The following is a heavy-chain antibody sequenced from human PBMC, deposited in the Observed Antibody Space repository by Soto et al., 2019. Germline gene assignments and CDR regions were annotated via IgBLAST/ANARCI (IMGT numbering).Heavy chain of an antibody. Sequence: GASVKGSCKASGYTFTGYYMHWVRQAPGQGLEWMGWINPNSGGTNYAQKFQGRVTMTRDTSISTAYMELSRLRSDDTAVYYCARDKVVAARGMDVWGQGTTVTVSS. V-gene: IGHV1-2*02. CDR3: ARDKVVAARGMDV. J-gene: IGHJ6*02. CDR2: INPNSGGT. CDR1: GYTFTGYY. D-gene: IGHD2-15*01.